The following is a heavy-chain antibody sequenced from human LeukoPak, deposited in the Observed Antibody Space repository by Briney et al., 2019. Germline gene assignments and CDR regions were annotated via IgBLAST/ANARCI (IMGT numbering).Heavy chain of an antibody. CDR3: ARGIIPAATPHWFDP. V-gene: IGHV4-30-2*01. D-gene: IGHD2-2*01. CDR1: GGSISSGGYS. J-gene: IGHJ5*02. CDR2: IYHSGST. Sequence: SETLSLTCAVSGGSISSGGYSWSWIRQPPGKGLEWIGYIYHSGSTYCNPSLKSRVTISVDRSKNQFSLKLSSVTAADTAVYYCARGIIPAATPHWFDPWGQGTLVTVSS.